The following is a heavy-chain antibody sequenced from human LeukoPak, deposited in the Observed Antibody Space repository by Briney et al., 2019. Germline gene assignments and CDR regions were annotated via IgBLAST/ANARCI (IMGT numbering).Heavy chain of an antibody. CDR1: GFTFSSYA. D-gene: IGHD4-23*01. V-gene: IGHV3-23*01. J-gene: IGHJ4*02. CDR3: ARDYGGNRNGYFDY. Sequence: GGSLRLSCAASGFTFSSYAMSWVRQAPGKGLEWVSAISGSGGSTYYADSVKGRFTISRDNSKNTLYLQMNSLRAEDTAVYYCARDYGGNRNGYFDYWGQGTLVTVSS. CDR2: ISGSGGST.